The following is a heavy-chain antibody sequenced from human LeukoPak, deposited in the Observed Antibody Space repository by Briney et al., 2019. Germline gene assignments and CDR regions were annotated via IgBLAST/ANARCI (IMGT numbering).Heavy chain of an antibody. V-gene: IGHV3-11*01. D-gene: IGHD6-13*01. Sequence: GGSLRLSCAAPGFTFSDYYMSWIRQAPGKGLEWVSYISSSGSTIYYADSVKGRFTISRDNAKNSLYLQMNSLRAEDTAMYYCAREGSSSGRDYYGMDVWGQGTTVTVSS. CDR1: GFTFSDYY. CDR3: AREGSSSGRDYYGMDV. CDR2: ISSSGSTI. J-gene: IGHJ6*02.